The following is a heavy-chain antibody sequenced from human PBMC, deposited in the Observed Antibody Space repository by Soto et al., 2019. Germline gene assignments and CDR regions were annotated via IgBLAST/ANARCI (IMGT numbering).Heavy chain of an antibody. J-gene: IGHJ3*02. Sequence: PGGSLRLSCAASGFTFSSYAMHWARQAPGKGLEWVAVISYDGSNKYYADSVKGRFTISRDNSKNTLYLQMNSLRAEDTAVYYCARDPRSGDAFDIWGQGTMVTVSS. CDR2: ISYDGSNK. CDR3: ARDPRSGDAFDI. CDR1: GFTFSSYA. V-gene: IGHV3-30-3*01. D-gene: IGHD4-17*01.